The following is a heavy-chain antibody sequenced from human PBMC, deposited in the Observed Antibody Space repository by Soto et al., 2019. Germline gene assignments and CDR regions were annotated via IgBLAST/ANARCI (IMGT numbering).Heavy chain of an antibody. D-gene: IGHD3-3*01. CDR1: GNTFTSHG. CDR3: ARSPPGFTIFGVVTKDAFDI. V-gene: IGHV1-69*13. J-gene: IGHJ3*02. Sequence: SVNVSCKASGNTFTSHGISWVRQAPGQGPEWMGGIIPIFGTANYAQKFQGRVTITADESTSTAYMELSSLRSEDTAVYYCARSPPGFTIFGVVTKDAFDIRGQGIMVTVSS. CDR2: IIPIFGTA.